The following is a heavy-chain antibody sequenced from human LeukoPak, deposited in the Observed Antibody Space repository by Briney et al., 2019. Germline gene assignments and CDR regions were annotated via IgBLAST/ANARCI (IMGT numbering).Heavy chain of an antibody. CDR3: ARGSCSSGSCYSVENWFDP. CDR2: ITPNSGGT. Sequence: ASVKLSCKAAGYTFTGYYMFWVRQAPGHGLEWMGRITPNSGGTNYAQKFQGRVTMTRDTSISTAYMELSRLRSDDTAVYYCARGSCSSGSCYSVENWFDPWGREPWSPSPQ. J-gene: IGHJ5*02. CDR1: GYTFTGYY. D-gene: IGHD2-15*01. V-gene: IGHV1-2*06.